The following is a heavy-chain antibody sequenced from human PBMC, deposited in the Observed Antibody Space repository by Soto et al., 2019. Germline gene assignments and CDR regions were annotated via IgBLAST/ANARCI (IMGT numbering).Heavy chain of an antibody. Sequence: EVQLLESGGGLVQPGGSLRLSCAASGFTFSSYAMSWVRQAPGNGLEWVAAISGSGGSTYYADYVKGRFTISRDNAKNTLYLQMHSLRAEDTAVYYCAKGFDDFWSGYYAPYYYYYMDVWGKGTTVTVSS. CDR1: GFTFSSYA. CDR2: ISGSGGST. V-gene: IGHV3-23*01. J-gene: IGHJ6*03. D-gene: IGHD3-3*01. CDR3: AKGFDDFWSGYYAPYYYYYMDV.